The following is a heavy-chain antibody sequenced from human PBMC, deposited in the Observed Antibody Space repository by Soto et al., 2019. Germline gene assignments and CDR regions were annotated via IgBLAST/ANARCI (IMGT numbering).Heavy chain of an antibody. CDR3: ASLTGDLQDYFDY. V-gene: IGHV3-23*01. D-gene: IGHD2-8*02. Sequence: EVPLLESGGGLVQPGGSLRLSCAASGFTFSSYAMSWVRQAPGKGLEWVSAISGSGGSTYYADSVKGRFTISRDNSKNTLYLQMNSLRAEDTAVYYCASLTGDLQDYFDYWGQGTLVTVSS. CDR2: ISGSGGST. J-gene: IGHJ4*02. CDR1: GFTFSSYA.